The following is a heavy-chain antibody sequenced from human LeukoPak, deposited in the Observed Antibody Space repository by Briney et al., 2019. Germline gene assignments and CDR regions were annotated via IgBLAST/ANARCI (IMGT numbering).Heavy chain of an antibody. Sequence: SETLSLTCTVSGGSISSYYWSWIRQPPGKGLEWIGYIYYSGSTNYNPSLKSRVTISVDTSKNQFSLKLSSVTAADTAVYYCARHVFAAAVAGSLFDYWGQGTLVTVSS. V-gene: IGHV4-59*08. CDR3: ARHVFAAAVAGSLFDY. D-gene: IGHD6-19*01. CDR2: IYYSGST. J-gene: IGHJ4*02. CDR1: GGSISSYY.